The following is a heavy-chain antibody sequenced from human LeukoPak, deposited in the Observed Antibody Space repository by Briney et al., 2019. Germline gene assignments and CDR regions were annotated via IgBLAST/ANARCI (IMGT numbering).Heavy chain of an antibody. CDR3: AKEDAYDSSGYLGY. Sequence: GGSLRLSCAASGSTFSSYAMSWVRQAPGKGLEWVSAISGSGGSTYYADSVKGRFTISRDNSKNTLYLQMNSLRAEDTAVCYCAKEDAYDSSGYLGYWGQGTLVTVSS. J-gene: IGHJ4*02. CDR1: GSTFSSYA. CDR2: ISGSGGST. D-gene: IGHD3-22*01. V-gene: IGHV3-23*01.